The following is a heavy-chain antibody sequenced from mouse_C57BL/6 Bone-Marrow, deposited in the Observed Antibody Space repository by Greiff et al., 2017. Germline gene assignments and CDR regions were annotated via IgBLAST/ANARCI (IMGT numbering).Heavy chain of an antibody. CDR2: INYDGSST. D-gene: IGHD1-1*01. J-gene: IGHJ3*01. Sequence: EVKVVESEGGLVQPGSSMKLSCTASGFTFSDYYMAWVRQVPEKGLEWVANINYDGSSTYYLDSLKSRFIISRDNAKNILYLQMSSLKSEDTATYYCARGDYDGSSYGFAYWGQGTLVTVSA. CDR3: ARGDYDGSSYGFAY. CDR1: GFTFSDYY. V-gene: IGHV5-16*01.